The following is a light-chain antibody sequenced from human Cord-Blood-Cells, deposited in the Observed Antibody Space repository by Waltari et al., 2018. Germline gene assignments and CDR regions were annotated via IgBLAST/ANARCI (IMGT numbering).Light chain of an antibody. CDR2: DVS. J-gene: IGLJ3*02. V-gene: IGLV2-14*03. CDR1: SSTVGGYNY. CDR3: SSYTSSSTWV. Sequence: QSALTQPASVSGSPGQSLTIPCTGTSSTVGGYNYVSWYQQHPGKAPKRMIYDVSNRPSGVSNRFSGSKSGNTASLTISGLQAEDEADYYCSSYTSSSTWVFGGGTKLTVL.